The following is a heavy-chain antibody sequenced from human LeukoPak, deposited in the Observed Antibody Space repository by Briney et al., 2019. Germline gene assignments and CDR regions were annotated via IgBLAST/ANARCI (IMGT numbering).Heavy chain of an antibody. CDR3: ARGGPDAFDI. Sequence: PGRSLRLSCAASGFTFSSYSMNWVRQAPGKGLEWVSSISSSSSYIYYADSVKGRFTISRDNAKNSLYLQMNSLRAEDTAVYYCARGGPDAFDIWGQGTMVTVSS. CDR1: GFTFSSYS. V-gene: IGHV3-21*01. CDR2: ISSSSSYI. D-gene: IGHD2-15*01. J-gene: IGHJ3*02.